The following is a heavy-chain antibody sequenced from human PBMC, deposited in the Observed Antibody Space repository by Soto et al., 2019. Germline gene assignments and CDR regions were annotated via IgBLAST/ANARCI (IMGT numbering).Heavy chain of an antibody. D-gene: IGHD1-26*01. Sequence: EMQLLESGGDLVQPGGSLRLSCATSGFTFSDHAMHWVRQAPGEGLEWVSGIRGDLVTTPYADSVKGRFTISRDNSKNTLYLQMSSLRAEDTAIYYCVKEGKMGVEGFDFWGQGTLVTVSS. V-gene: IGHV3-23*01. CDR2: IRGDLVTT. CDR3: VKEGKMGVEGFDF. J-gene: IGHJ4*02. CDR1: GFTFSDHA.